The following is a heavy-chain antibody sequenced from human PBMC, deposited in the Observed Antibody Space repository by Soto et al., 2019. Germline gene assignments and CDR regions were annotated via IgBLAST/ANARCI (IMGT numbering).Heavy chain of an antibody. CDR1: GGTFSSYS. CDR2: IIPILGTA. Sequence: SVKVSCKASGGTFSSYSISWVRQAPGQGLEWMGGIIPILGTANYAQKFQGRVTITADESTSTAYMELSSLRSEDTAMYYCASDKDCSGGSCYSIGYYGMDVWGQGTTVTVSS. D-gene: IGHD2-15*01. V-gene: IGHV1-69*13. J-gene: IGHJ6*02. CDR3: ASDKDCSGGSCYSIGYYGMDV.